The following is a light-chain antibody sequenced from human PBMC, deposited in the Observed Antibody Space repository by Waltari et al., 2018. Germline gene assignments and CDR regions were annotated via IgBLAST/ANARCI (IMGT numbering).Light chain of an antibody. J-gene: IGLJ3*02. CDR2: RND. CDR1: YSNIGNNV. CDR3: AAWDESLNGHWV. Sequence: QSVLTQPPSASGTPGQRVTISCSGTYSNIGNNVVNWYQQFPGKAPKLLIYRNDQRPSGVPDRFSGSKSGSSASLAISGLQSEDEADYYCAAWDESLNGHWVFGGGTKVTVL. V-gene: IGLV1-44*01.